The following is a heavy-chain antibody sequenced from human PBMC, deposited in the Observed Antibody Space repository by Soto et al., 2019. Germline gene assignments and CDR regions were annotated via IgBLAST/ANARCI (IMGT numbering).Heavy chain of an antibody. CDR2: ISGSGGST. V-gene: IGHV3-23*01. D-gene: IGHD2-2*01. CDR1: GFTFSSYA. J-gene: IGHJ4*02. CDR3: AYFDLDKNDDIVVVPAAS. Sequence: EVQLLESGGGLEQPGGSLRLSCAASGFTFSSYAMSWVRQAPGKGLEWVSAISGSGGSTYYADSVKGRFTISRDNSKNTLYLQMNSLRAEDSAVYYCAYFDLDKNDDIVVVPAASWGQGTLVTVSS.